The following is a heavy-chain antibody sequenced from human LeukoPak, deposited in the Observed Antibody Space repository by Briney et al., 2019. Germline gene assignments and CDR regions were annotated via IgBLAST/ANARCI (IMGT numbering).Heavy chain of an antibody. J-gene: IGHJ4*02. CDR2: MNTTGST. CDR1: GDSISIGSYY. CDR3: ARDWDY. Sequence: PSETLSLTCTVSGDSISIGSYYWSWIRQPAGKGLEWIGHMNTTGSTKYNPSLKSRATISVDRTNNQFSLKLSSVTAADTAVYYCARDWDYWGQGTLVAVSS. V-gene: IGHV4-61*09.